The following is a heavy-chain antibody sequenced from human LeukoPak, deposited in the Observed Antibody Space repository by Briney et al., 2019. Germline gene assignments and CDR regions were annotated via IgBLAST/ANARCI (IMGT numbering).Heavy chain of an antibody. CDR3: ARDGVTRRYNTYYYMDV. Sequence: GGSLRLSCAASGFTFSSYAMHWVRQAPGKGLEWVAVISYDGSNKYYADSVKGRFTSSRDNSKNTLYLQMNSLRGDDTAIYYCARDGVTRRYNTYYYMDVWGEGTTVAVSS. CDR1: GFTFSSYA. V-gene: IGHV3-30*04. CDR2: ISYDGSNK. D-gene: IGHD1-1*01. J-gene: IGHJ6*03.